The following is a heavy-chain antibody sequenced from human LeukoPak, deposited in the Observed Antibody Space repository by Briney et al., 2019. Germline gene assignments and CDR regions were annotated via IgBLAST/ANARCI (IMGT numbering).Heavy chain of an antibody. D-gene: IGHD7-27*01. CDR2: IIPIFGTA. Sequence: ASVKVSCKASGGTFSSYAISWVRQAPGQGLEWMGGIIPIFGTANYAQKFQGRVTITADESTSTAYMELSSLRSEDTAVYYCVQANWGFGYHDYWGQGTLVTVSS. V-gene: IGHV1-69*13. CDR1: GGTFSSYA. J-gene: IGHJ4*02. CDR3: VQANWGFGYHDY.